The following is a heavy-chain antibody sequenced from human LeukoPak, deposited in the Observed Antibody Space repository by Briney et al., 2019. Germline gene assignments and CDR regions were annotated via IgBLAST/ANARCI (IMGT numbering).Heavy chain of an antibody. CDR3: AKDSGIAVAGTLRAFDI. V-gene: IGHV3-30*18. CDR1: GFTFSSYG. D-gene: IGHD6-19*01. CDR2: ISYDGSNK. J-gene: IGHJ3*02. Sequence: GGSLRLSCAASGFTFSSYGMHWVRQAPGKGLEWVAVISYDGSNKYFADSVKGRFTIPRDNSKNTLYLQMNSLRAEDTAVYYCAKDSGIAVAGTLRAFDIWGQGTMVTVSS.